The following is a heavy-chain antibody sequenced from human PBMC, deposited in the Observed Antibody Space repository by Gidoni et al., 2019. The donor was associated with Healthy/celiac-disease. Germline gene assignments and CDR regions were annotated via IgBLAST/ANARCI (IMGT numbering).Heavy chain of an antibody. J-gene: IGHJ4*02. CDR2: ISGSVGST. CDR3: AKDPGQQKGDLDGL. Sequence: EVQLLESGGGLVQPGGSLRLPCAASGFTFSSYAMSWVRQAPGKGLEWVSAISGSVGSTYYADSVKGRFTISRDNSKNTLYLQMNSLRAEDTAVYYCAKDPGQQKGDLDGLWGQGTLVTVSS. D-gene: IGHD6-13*01. V-gene: IGHV3-23*01. CDR1: GFTFSSYA.